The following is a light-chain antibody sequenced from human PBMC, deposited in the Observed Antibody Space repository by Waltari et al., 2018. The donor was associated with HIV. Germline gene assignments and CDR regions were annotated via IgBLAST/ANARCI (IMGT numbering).Light chain of an antibody. Sequence: QSVVTQPPSASGAPGQRVTISCSGGSSNIGRNFVYWYQQFPGKAPQLLIYRDKQRPSGVPDRFSGSKSGTSASRASSGLQSDDEASYHCATWEDSLGGYVVFGGGTKLTVL. CDR1: SSNIGRNF. J-gene: IGLJ2*01. CDR2: RDK. V-gene: IGLV1-47*01. CDR3: ATWEDSLGGYVV.